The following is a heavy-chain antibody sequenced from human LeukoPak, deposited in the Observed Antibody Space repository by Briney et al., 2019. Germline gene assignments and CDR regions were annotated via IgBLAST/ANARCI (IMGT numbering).Heavy chain of an antibody. CDR2: IFSNDEK. V-gene: IGHV2-26*01. D-gene: IGHD2-2*01. Sequence: SGPTLVNPTETLTLTCTVSGFSLSNARMGVSWIRQPPGKALEWLAHIFSNDEKSYSTSLKSRLTISKDTSKSQVVLTMTNMDPVDTATYYCARTHSDCSSTCCSSFDYWGQGTLVTVSS. CDR1: GFSLSNARMG. J-gene: IGHJ4*02. CDR3: ARTHSDCSSTCCSSFDY.